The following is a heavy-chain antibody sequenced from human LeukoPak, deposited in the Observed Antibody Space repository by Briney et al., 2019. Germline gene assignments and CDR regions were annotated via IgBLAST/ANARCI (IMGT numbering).Heavy chain of an antibody. V-gene: IGHV4-4*07. J-gene: IGHJ5*02. Sequence: SETLSLTCTVSGGSISSYYWSWIRQPAGKGLEWIGRIYTSGSTNYNPSLKSRLTMSVDTSKNQFSLKLSSVTAADTAVYYCARDLTYYDFWSGFNNWFDPWGQGTLVTVSS. D-gene: IGHD3-3*01. CDR1: GGSISSYY. CDR3: ARDLTYYDFWSGFNNWFDP. CDR2: IYTSGST.